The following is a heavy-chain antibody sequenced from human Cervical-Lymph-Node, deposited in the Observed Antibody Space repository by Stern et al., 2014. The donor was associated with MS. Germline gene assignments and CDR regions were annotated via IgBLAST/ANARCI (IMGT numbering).Heavy chain of an antibody. CDR1: GGSISSGGPY. D-gene: IGHD2-15*01. CDR2: VFDTGST. J-gene: IGHJ3*01. Sequence: QLQLQESGPGLVKPSQSLSLTCTVSGGSISSGGPYWNWLRQRPGGGLEWDGSVFDTGSTYYNPSLKSRLTISIDTSQNQFSLMVTSVTAADTALYFCARNVGRSGGTWSQPHDVFDLWGPGKSVTVSS. V-gene: IGHV4-31*03. CDR3: ARNVGRSGGTWSQPHDVFDL.